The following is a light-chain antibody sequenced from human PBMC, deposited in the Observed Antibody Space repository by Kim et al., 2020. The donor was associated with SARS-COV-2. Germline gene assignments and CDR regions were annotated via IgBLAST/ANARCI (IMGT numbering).Light chain of an antibody. V-gene: IGKV2-28*01. CDR2: LIS. CDR3: LQSLQPPLT. Sequence: PASLSCRSMLSRLHSSRYHYLSWYLQKPEQAPRLLIYLISNRASGIPDRFSGSGSGTDFTMKISRVEAGDVGVYYCLQSLQPPLTFGEGTKVDIK. J-gene: IGKJ4*01. CDR1: LSRLHSSRYHY.